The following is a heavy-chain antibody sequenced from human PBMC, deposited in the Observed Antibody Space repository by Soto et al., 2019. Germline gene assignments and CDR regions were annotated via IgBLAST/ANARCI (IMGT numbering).Heavy chain of an antibody. D-gene: IGHD6-13*01. J-gene: IGHJ4*02. CDR2: IYWDDDK. Sequence: QITLKESGPTLVKPTQTLTLTCTFSGFSLSTRGVGVGWIRQPPGKALEWLALIYWDDDKRYSPSLKTRLTITKDTSKNQVVLTMTNMDPVDIATYSCAHIGVSRWFDFWGQGTLVTVSS. CDR1: GFSLSTRGVG. V-gene: IGHV2-5*02. CDR3: AHIGVSRWFDF.